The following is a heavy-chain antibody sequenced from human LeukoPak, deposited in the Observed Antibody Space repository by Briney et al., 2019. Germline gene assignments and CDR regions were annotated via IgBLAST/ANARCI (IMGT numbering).Heavy chain of an antibody. V-gene: IGHV3-33*01. CDR3: ARDLAAANLGFDY. CDR2: IWYDGSNE. CDR1: GFTFSSYG. Sequence: GGSLRFSCAASGFTFSSYGMHWVRQAPGKGLEWVAVIWYDGSNEYYADSVKGRFTISRDNSKNTLYLQMNSLRAEDTAVYYCARDLAAANLGFDYWGQGTLVTVSS. J-gene: IGHJ4*02. D-gene: IGHD6-25*01.